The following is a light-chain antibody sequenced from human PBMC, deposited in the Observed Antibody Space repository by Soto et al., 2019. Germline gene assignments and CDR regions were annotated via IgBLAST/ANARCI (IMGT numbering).Light chain of an antibody. CDR3: CSYAGSSTFVLYV. V-gene: IGLV2-23*03. CDR2: EGS. Sequence: QSVLTQPASVSGSPGQSITISCTGTSSDVGSYNLVSWYQQHPGKAPKLMIYEGSKRPSGVSNRFSGSKSGNTASLTISGLQAEDEADYYCCSYAGSSTFVLYVFGTGIKLTVL. J-gene: IGLJ1*01. CDR1: SSDVGSYNL.